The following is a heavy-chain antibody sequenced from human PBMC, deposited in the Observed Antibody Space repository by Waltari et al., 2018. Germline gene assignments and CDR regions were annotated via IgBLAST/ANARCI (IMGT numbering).Heavy chain of an antibody. CDR1: GFTVSSDY. CDR3: AREGYSSGWNEAESLEI. V-gene: IGHV3-53*01. Sequence: EVQLVESGGGLIQPGGSLRLSWAASGFTVSSDYMRWVRQAPGKGLEWVSVIYPGGSTYYVDSEKGRFTISRDNSKNTVYLQMNSLRADDTAVYYCAREGYSSGWNEAESLEIWGQGTLVTVSS. CDR2: IYPGGST. D-gene: IGHD6-19*01. J-gene: IGHJ4*02.